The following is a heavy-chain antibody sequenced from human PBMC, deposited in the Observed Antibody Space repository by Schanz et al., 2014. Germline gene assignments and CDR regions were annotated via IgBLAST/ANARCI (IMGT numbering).Heavy chain of an antibody. CDR3: AKGRFGELSAFDI. D-gene: IGHD3-10*01. J-gene: IGHJ3*02. CDR1: GFTFSAYA. Sequence: EVQLVESGGGLVQPGGSLRLSCAASGFTFSAYAMTWVRQIPGKGLEWVSAISGSGGSTYYADSVKGRFTISRDNSKNTLYLQMNSLRAEDTAVYYCAKGRFGELSAFDIWGQGTMDTVSS. V-gene: IGHV3-23*04. CDR2: ISGSGGST.